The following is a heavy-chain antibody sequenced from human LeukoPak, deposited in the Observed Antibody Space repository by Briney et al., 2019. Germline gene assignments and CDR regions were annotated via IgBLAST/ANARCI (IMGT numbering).Heavy chain of an antibody. D-gene: IGHD6-6*01. CDR2: INPSGGST. CDR3: ARDRLNPSIAAYNWFDP. J-gene: IGHJ5*02. V-gene: IGHV1-46*01. Sequence: AASVKVSCKASGYTFTSYYMHWVRQAPGQGLEWMGIINPSGGSTSYAQKFQGRVTMTRDMSTSTVYMELSSLRSEDTAVYYCARDRLNPSIAAYNWFDPWGQGTLVTVSS. CDR1: GYTFTSYY.